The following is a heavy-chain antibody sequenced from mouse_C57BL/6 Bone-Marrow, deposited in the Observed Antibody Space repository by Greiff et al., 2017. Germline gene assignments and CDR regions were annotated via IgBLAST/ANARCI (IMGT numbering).Heavy chain of an antibody. Sequence: EVQLQESGAELVRPGASVKLSCTASGFNIKDDYIHWVKQRPEQGLEWIGWIYPEIGDTEYASKFQGKATITSDTSSNTAYLQLSRLTSEDTAVYYCSALDGNYFDFGGEGTAPTVAS. D-gene: IGHD2-1*01. CDR2: IYPEIGDT. CDR1: GFNIKDDY. J-gene: IGHJ2*01. CDR3: SALDGNYFDF. V-gene: IGHV14-4*01.